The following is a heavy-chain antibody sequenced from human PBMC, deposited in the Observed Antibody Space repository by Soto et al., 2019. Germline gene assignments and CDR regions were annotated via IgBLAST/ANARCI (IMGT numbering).Heavy chain of an antibody. J-gene: IGHJ6*02. CDR2: ISSSSSYI. CDR3: ARGASSYYDFWSGYSAYYYYGMDV. V-gene: IGHV3-21*01. Sequence: EVQLVESGGGLVKPGGSLRLSCAASGFTFSSYSMNWVRQAPGKGLEWVSSISSSSSYIYYADSVKGRFTISRDNAKNSLYLQMNSLRAEDTAVYYCARGASSYYDFWSGYSAYYYYGMDVWGQGTTVTVSS. CDR1: GFTFSSYS. D-gene: IGHD3-3*01.